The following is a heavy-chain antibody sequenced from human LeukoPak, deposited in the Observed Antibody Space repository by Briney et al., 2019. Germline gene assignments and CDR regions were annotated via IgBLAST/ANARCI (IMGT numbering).Heavy chain of an antibody. CDR2: ISGSGVNT. CDR3: AKAISGSNAVADY. D-gene: IGHD1-26*01. Sequence: PGESLRLSCAASGFTFSSYAMTWVRQAPGKGLEWVSSISGSGVNTYYADSVKGRFTISRGNSKNTLYLQMNSLRAEDTAVYYCAKAISGSNAVADYWGQGTLVTVSS. V-gene: IGHV3-23*01. J-gene: IGHJ4*02. CDR1: GFTFSSYA.